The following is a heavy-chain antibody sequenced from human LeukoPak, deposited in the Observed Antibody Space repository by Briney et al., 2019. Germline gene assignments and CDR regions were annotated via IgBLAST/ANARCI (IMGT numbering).Heavy chain of an antibody. D-gene: IGHD3-22*01. Sequence: GGSLRLSCAASGFTLSSHGMHWVRQAPGKGLEWVAVISYDGSNKYYADSVKGRFTISRDNSKNTLYLQMNSLRAEDTAVYYCAKDSYYYDSSGYFDYWGQGTLVTVSS. CDR3: AKDSYYYDSSGYFDY. J-gene: IGHJ4*02. V-gene: IGHV3-30*18. CDR1: GFTLSSHG. CDR2: ISYDGSNK.